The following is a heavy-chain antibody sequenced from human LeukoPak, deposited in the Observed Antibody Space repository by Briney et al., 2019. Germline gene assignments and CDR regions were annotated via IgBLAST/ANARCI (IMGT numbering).Heavy chain of an antibody. CDR3: ARVGYDFWSGLEHGMDV. Sequence: SETLSLTCTVSGGSISSGSYYWSWIRQPAGKGLEWIGRIYTSGSTNYNPSLKSRVTISVDTSKNQFSLKLSSVTAADTAVYYCARVGYDFWSGLEHGMDVWGQGTTVTVSS. V-gene: IGHV4-61*02. J-gene: IGHJ6*02. CDR1: GGSISSGSYY. CDR2: IYTSGST. D-gene: IGHD3-3*01.